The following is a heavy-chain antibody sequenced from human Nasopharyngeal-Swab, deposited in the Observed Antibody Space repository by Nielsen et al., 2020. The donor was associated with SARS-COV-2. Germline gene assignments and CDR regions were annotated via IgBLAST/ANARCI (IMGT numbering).Heavy chain of an antibody. Sequence: GSLRLSCAVYGGSFSGYYWSWIRQPPGKGLEWIGEINHSGSTNYNPSLKSRVTISVDTSKNQFSLKLSSVTAADTAVYYCARGYYYSSGYYLGGYFDYWGQGTLVTVSS. D-gene: IGHD3-22*01. V-gene: IGHV4-34*01. CDR2: INHSGST. J-gene: IGHJ4*02. CDR3: ARGYYYSSGYYLGGYFDY. CDR1: GGSFSGYY.